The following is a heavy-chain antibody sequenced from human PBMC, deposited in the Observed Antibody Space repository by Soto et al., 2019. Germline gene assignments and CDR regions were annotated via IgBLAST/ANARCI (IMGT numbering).Heavy chain of an antibody. D-gene: IGHD1-26*01. CDR2: IDYSGST. V-gene: IGHV4-61*01. Sequence: SLTGTFPGAPFSGGSYYGRTLLQPPGKGLEWIGYIDYSGSTNYNPSLKSRVTISVDTSKNQFFLRLSSVTAADTAVCYCARDFGVGGSYNYYYGMDLWGRGTTVTVSS. CDR1: GAPFSGGSYY. J-gene: IGHJ6*02. CDR3: ARDFGVGGSYNYYYGMDL.